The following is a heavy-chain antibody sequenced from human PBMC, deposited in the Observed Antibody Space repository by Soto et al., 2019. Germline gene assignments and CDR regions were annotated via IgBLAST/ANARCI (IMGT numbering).Heavy chain of an antibody. CDR3: ARYGSGSSVWFDS. CDR2: IYYSGST. D-gene: IGHD3-10*01. V-gene: IGHV4-59*01. J-gene: IGHJ5*01. Sequence: TLSLTCTVSGGSISSYYWSWIRQPPGKGLEWIAYIYYSGSTNYNPSLKSRVTISVDTSKNQFSLKLSSVTAADTAVYYCARYGSGSSVWFDSWGQGTLVTVSS. CDR1: GGSISSYY.